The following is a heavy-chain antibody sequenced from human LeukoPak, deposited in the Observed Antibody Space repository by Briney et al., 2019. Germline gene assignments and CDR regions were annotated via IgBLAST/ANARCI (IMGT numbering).Heavy chain of an antibody. CDR3: ASRVPAAYFDY. J-gene: IGHJ4*02. Sequence: SETLSLTCTVSGGSISSYYWSWIRQPPGKGLVWIGYIYYSGSTNYNPSLKSRVTISVDTSKNQFSLKLSSVTAADTAVYYCASRVPAAYFDYWGQGTLVTVSS. D-gene: IGHD2-2*01. CDR1: GGSISSYY. V-gene: IGHV4-59*08. CDR2: IYYSGST.